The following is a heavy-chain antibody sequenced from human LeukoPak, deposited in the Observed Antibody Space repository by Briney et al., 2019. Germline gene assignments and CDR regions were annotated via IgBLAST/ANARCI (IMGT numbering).Heavy chain of an antibody. CDR2: ISGSGGST. CDR3: AKDHYSSGYFDY. D-gene: IGHD6-19*01. V-gene: IGHV3-23*01. CDR1: GFTFSSYA. Sequence: GSLRLSCAASGFTFSSYAMSWVRQAPGKGLEWVSAISGSGGSTYYADSVKGRFTISRDNSKNTLYLQMNSLRAEDTAVYYCAKDHYSSGYFDYWGQGTLVTVSS. J-gene: IGHJ4*02.